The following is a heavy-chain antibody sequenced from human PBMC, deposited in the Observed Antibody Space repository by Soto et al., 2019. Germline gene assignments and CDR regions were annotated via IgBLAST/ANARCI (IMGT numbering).Heavy chain of an antibody. CDR2: VNPSGGHT. CDR3: ARGGHVVVVTAALDY. D-gene: IGHD2-21*02. J-gene: IGHJ4*02. V-gene: IGHV1-46*01. Sequence: QVQLVQSGAEVKKPGASVKVSCKASGDTFTDYYIHWVRQAPGQGLEWMGTVNPSGGHTTYAQHFLGRVTMTRETSTSTLYMELTSLTSEDTAVYYCARGGHVVVVTAALDYWGQGTLVTVS. CDR1: GDTFTDYY.